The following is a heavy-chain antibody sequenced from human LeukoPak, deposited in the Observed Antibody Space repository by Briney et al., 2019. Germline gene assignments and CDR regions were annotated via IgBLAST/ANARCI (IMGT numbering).Heavy chain of an antibody. CDR3: ARGVSKNP. J-gene: IGHJ5*02. Sequence: GGSLRLSCAASGFTFSSYAMSWVRQAPGKGLEWVSAISGSGGSTYYADSVKGRFTISRDNAKNSLYLQMSSLRAKDTAVYYCARGVSKNPWGQGTLVTVSS. CDR1: GFTFSSYA. V-gene: IGHV3-23*01. CDR2: ISGSGGST.